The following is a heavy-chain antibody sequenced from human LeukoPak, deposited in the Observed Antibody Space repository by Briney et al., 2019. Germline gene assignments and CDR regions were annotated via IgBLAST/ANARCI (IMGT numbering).Heavy chain of an antibody. J-gene: IGHJ4*02. D-gene: IGHD3-10*01. V-gene: IGHV3-23*01. CDR3: ARDPAVRGVPPRYYFDY. CDR2: ISGSGYYT. CDR1: GSGFTFGNFG. Sequence: TGGPLRLSCEASGSGFTFGNFGMSWVRQAPGKGLEWLSGISGSGYYTYYADSVKRRFTISRDNSKNTLYLQMNSLRAEDTAVYYCARDPAVRGVPPRYYFDYWGQGTLVTVSS.